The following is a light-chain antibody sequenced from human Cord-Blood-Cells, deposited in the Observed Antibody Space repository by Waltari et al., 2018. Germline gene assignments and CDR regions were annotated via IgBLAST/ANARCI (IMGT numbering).Light chain of an antibody. CDR1: QSVLYSSNNNNY. Sequence: DIVMTQSPDSPAVSLGERATINCKSSQSVLYSSNNNNYLAWYQQKPGQPPKLLIYWASTRESGVPDRFSGSGSGTDFTLTISSLQAEDVAVYYCQQYYSTPCTFGPGTKVDIK. CDR2: WAS. V-gene: IGKV4-1*01. CDR3: QQYYSTPCT. J-gene: IGKJ3*01.